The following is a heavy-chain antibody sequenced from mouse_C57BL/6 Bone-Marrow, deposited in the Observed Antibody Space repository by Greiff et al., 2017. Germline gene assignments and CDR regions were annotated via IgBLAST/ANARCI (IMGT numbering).Heavy chain of an antibody. Sequence: EVKLVESGGGLVQPGGSLSLSCAASGFTFTDYYMSWVRQPPGKALEWLGFIRNKANGYTTEYSASVKGRFTISRDNSQSILYLQMNALRAEDSATYYCARYDGSGYGYFDVWGTGTTVTVSS. J-gene: IGHJ1*03. CDR1: GFTFTDYY. D-gene: IGHD1-1*01. CDR3: ARYDGSGYGYFDV. V-gene: IGHV7-3*01. CDR2: IRNKANGYTT.